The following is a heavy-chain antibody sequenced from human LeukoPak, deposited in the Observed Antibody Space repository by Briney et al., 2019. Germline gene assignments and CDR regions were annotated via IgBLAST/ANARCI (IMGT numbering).Heavy chain of an antibody. CDR1: GGSISSSSYY. J-gene: IGHJ4*02. CDR3: ASYYAFWSGYFFAY. D-gene: IGHD3-3*01. CDR2: IYYSGST. V-gene: IGHV4-39*01. Sequence: PSETLSLTCTVSGGSISSSSYYWGWIRQPPGKGLEWIGSIYYSGSTYYNPSLKSRVTISVDTSKNQFSLKLSSVTAADTAVYYCASYYAFWSGYFFAYWGQGTLVTVSS.